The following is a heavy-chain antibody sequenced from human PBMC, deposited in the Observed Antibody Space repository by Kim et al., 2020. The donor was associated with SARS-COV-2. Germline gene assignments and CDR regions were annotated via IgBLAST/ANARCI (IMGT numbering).Heavy chain of an antibody. J-gene: IGHJ4*02. CDR3: ARDGNYYDSSGPY. CDR1: GFTVSSNY. V-gene: IGHV3-66*02. Sequence: GGSLRLSCAASGFTVSSNYMSWVRQAPGKGLEWVSVIYSGGSTYYADSVKGRFTISRDNSKNTLYLQMNSLRAEDTAVYYCARDGNYYDSSGPYWGQGTLVTVSS. CDR2: IYSGGST. D-gene: IGHD3-22*01.